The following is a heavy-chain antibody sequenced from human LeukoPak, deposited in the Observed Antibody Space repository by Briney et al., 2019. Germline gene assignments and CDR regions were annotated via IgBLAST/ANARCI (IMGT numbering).Heavy chain of an antibody. J-gene: IGHJ4*02. CDR1: AFTFSSYW. Sequence: GGSLRLSCAASAFTFSSYWMPWVRHAPGKGLVWVSRINGDGSSSTYADSVKGRFTISRDNATNTLYLQMNSLTAEDTAGYYCARGAYCGGDCPLPNSLYWGRGTLVTVSS. D-gene: IGHD2-21*01. CDR3: ARGAYCGGDCPLPNSLY. V-gene: IGHV3-74*01. CDR2: INGDGSSS.